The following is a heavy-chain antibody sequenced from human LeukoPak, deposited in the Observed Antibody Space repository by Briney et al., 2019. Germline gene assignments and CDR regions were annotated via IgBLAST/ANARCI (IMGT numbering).Heavy chain of an antibody. V-gene: IGHV6-1*01. CDR1: GDSVSSNSAA. CDR3: ARDLEDQLPLANWFDP. Sequence: SQTLSLTCAISGDSVSSNSAAWNWIRQSPSRGLEWLGRTYYRSKWYNDYAVSVKSRITINPDTSKNQFSLQLNSVTPEDTAVYYCARDLEDQLPLANWFDPWGQGTLVTVSS. D-gene: IGHD2-2*01. CDR2: TYYRSKWYN. J-gene: IGHJ5*02.